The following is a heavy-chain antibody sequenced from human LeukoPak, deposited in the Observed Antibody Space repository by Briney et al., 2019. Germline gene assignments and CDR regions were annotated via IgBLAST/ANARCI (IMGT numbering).Heavy chain of an antibody. D-gene: IGHD5-12*01. CDR3: ARAPKVVTTFFDY. CDR2: IYHSGST. J-gene: IGHJ4*02. V-gene: IGHV4-4*02. CDR1: GGSISSSNW. Sequence: WETLSLTCAVSGGSISSSNWWSWVRQPPGKGLEWIGEIYHSGSTNYNPSLKSRVTISVDMSKNQFSLKLSSVSAADTAVYYCARAPKVVTTFFDYWGQGTLVTVSS.